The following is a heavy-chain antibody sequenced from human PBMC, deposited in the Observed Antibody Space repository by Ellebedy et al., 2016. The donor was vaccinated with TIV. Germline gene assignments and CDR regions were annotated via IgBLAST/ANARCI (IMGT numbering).Heavy chain of an antibody. Sequence: SETLSLXXTVSGGSISSYYWSWIRQPPGKGLEWIGYIYYSGSTNYNPSLKSRVTISVDTSKNQFSLKLSSVTAADTAVYYCARDPRAYYYDSSGYYPTYWFDPWGQGTLVTVSS. D-gene: IGHD3-22*01. CDR2: IYYSGST. CDR3: ARDPRAYYYDSSGYYPTYWFDP. V-gene: IGHV4-59*01. CDR1: GGSISSYY. J-gene: IGHJ5*02.